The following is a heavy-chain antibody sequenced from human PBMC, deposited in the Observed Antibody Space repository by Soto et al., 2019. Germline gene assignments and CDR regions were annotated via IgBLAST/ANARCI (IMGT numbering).Heavy chain of an antibody. V-gene: IGHV3-33*01. J-gene: IGHJ4*02. D-gene: IGHD6-6*01. CDR2: IWYDGSNK. CDR3: ARSPPGVAGRYYFDF. CDR1: GFAFSTYG. Sequence: ESGGGVVQPGRSLRLSCAASGFAFSTYGMHWVRRTPGKGLEWVALIWYDGSNKYYADSVKGRFAISRDNSKNSLYLQMHSLRAEDTAVYLCARSPPGVAGRYYFDFWGQGTLVTVSS.